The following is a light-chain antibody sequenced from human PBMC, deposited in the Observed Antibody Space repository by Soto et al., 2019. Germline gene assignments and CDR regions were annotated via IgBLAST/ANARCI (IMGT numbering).Light chain of an antibody. CDR1: GSDIGGYNY. CDR2: DVW. Sequence: LTQPASVSGSPGQSITIYCIGTGSDIGGYNYVSWYQQHPGKAPTLMIYDVWARPLGVSHRFSGSKSGNTASLTISGLQGDDEADYYCSSYTADMTYVFGTGTKVTVL. V-gene: IGLV2-14*03. J-gene: IGLJ1*01. CDR3: SSYTADMTYV.